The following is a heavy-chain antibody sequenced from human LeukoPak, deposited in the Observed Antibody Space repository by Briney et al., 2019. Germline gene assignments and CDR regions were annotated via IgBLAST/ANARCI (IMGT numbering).Heavy chain of an antibody. J-gene: IGHJ4*02. Sequence: PSETLSLTCTVSGGSISSSSYYWGWIRQPPGKGLEWIGSIYYSGSTYYNPSLKSRVTISVDTSKNQFSLKLSSVTAADTAVYYCARESVVEGVGEPARNMVNFDYWGQGTLVTVSS. CDR2: IYYSGST. V-gene: IGHV4-39*07. CDR1: GGSISSSSYY. D-gene: IGHD5-18*01. CDR3: ARESVVEGVGEPARNMVNFDY.